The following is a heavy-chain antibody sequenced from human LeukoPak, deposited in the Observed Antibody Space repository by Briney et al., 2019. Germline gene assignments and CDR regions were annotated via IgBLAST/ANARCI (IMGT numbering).Heavy chain of an antibody. J-gene: IGHJ3*02. V-gene: IGHV5-51*01. CDR1: GYSFTSYW. CDR2: IYPGDSDT. Sequence: GESLKISCKGSGYSFTSYWIGWVRQMPGKGLEWMGIIYPGDSDTRYSPSFQGQVTISADKSISTAYLQWSSLKASDTAMYYCARQRQFLEWAPNAFDIWGQGTMVTVSS. D-gene: IGHD3-3*01. CDR3: ARQRQFLEWAPNAFDI.